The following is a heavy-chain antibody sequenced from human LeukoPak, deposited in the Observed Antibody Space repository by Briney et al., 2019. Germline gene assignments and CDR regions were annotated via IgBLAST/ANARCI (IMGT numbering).Heavy chain of an antibody. D-gene: IGHD3/OR15-3a*01. V-gene: IGHV4-59*01. J-gene: IGHJ4*02. CDR3: AKSTLDNIWYPGD. CDR1: GGSFSGSY. Sequence: SETLSLTCTVSGGSFSGSYWSWIRQPPGKGLEWIGYIYYSGTTNYNPSLMSRVTISIDTSKEQFSLRLSSVTAADTAVYYCAKSTLDNIWYPGDWDQGTLVTVSS. CDR2: IYYSGTT.